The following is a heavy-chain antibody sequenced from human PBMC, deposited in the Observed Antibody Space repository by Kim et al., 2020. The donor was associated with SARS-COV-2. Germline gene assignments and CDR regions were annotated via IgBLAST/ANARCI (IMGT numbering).Heavy chain of an antibody. CDR3: ARARARIAIFGVLPPGFDY. D-gene: IGHD3-3*01. V-gene: IGHV3-48*03. CDR1: GFTFGSYE. J-gene: IGHJ4*02. CDR2: ITSSGSTI. Sequence: GGSLRLSCAASGFTFGSYEMNWVRQAPGKGLEWVSYITSSGSTIYYADSVKGRFTISRDNAKNSLYLQMNSLRAEDTAVYCCARARARIAIFGVLPPGFDYWGQGTLVTVSS.